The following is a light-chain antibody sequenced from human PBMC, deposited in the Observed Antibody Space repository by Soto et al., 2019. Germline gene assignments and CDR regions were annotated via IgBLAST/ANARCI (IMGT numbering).Light chain of an antibody. V-gene: IGKV3-11*01. CDR3: QQRTNRPIP. CDR1: QSVSTY. J-gene: IGKJ4*01. Sequence: EIVLTQSPATLSLSPGERATLSCRASQSVSTYLAWYQQKPGQAPRLLIYDASKRATGIPARFSGRGSGTDFILTISSLKPEDFAVYYWQQRTNRPIPFGGGTKVEIK. CDR2: DAS.